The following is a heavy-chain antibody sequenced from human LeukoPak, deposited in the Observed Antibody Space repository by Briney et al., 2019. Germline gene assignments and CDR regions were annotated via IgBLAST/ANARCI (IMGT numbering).Heavy chain of an antibody. J-gene: IGHJ4*02. V-gene: IGHV3-30*18. D-gene: IGHD3-22*01. CDR3: AKDSSEDDSSGYSYYFDY. Sequence: PGRSLRLSCAASGFTFSSYGMHWVSQAPGKGLEWVAVISFDATNKYYADSVKGRFTISRDNSKNTLYLQMNSLRAEDTAVYYCAKDSSEDDSSGYSYYFDYWGQGTLVTVSS. CDR1: GFTFSSYG. CDR2: ISFDATNK.